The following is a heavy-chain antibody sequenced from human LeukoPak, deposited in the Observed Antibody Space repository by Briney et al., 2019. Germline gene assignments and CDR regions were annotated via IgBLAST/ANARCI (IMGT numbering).Heavy chain of an antibody. D-gene: IGHD3-10*01. J-gene: IGHJ4*02. V-gene: IGHV5-51*01. Sequence: GESLKISCKGSGYSFTSYWIGWVCQMPGKGQEWMGIIYPGDSDTRYSPSFQGQVTISADKSISTAYLQWSSLKASDTAMYYCARHYYGSGSSGQNDYWGQGTLVTVSS. CDR2: IYPGDSDT. CDR1: GYSFTSYW. CDR3: ARHYYGSGSSGQNDY.